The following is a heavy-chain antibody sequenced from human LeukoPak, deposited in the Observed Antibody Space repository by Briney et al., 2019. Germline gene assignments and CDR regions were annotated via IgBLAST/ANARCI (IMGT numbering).Heavy chain of an antibody. V-gene: IGHV4-4*07. D-gene: IGHD6-6*01. CDR2: IYTSGST. CDR3: ARSSSSRPTLDY. CDR1: GGSISSYY. Sequence: SETLSLTCTVSGGSISSYYWSWIRQPAGKGQEWIGRIYTSGSTDYNPSLKSRVTMSVDTSKNQFSLKLSSVTAADTAVYYCARSSSSRPTLDYWGQGTLVTVSS. J-gene: IGHJ4*02.